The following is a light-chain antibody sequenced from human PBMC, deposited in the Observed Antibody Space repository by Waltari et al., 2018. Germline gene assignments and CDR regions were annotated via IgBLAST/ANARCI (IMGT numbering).Light chain of an antibody. CDR1: NIETKS. Sequence: YVVTQPPSVSVAPGKTATLTCGGQNIETKSVNWYQQKSGQAPVLVMFYDTDRPPGIPARFSGSNSGNTATPTISWVEAGDEADYHCQVWDDTTNSGVFGGGTRLTVL. CDR2: YDT. J-gene: IGLJ3*02. V-gene: IGLV3-21*04. CDR3: QVWDDTTNSGV.